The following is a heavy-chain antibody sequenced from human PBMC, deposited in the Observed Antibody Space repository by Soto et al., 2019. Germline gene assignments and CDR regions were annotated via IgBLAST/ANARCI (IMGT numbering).Heavy chain of an antibody. CDR2: ISAYNGNT. J-gene: IGHJ4*02. D-gene: IGHD3-3*01. Sequence: QVQLVQSGAEVKKPGASVKVSCKASGYTFTSYGISWVRQAPGQGLEWMGWISAYNGNTNYAQKLQGRVTMTTDTSTSTAYMELRSLRSDDTAVHYCARDCYDFWSGYYRSCYFDYWGQGTLVTVSS. V-gene: IGHV1-18*01. CDR3: ARDCYDFWSGYYRSCYFDY. CDR1: GYTFTSYG.